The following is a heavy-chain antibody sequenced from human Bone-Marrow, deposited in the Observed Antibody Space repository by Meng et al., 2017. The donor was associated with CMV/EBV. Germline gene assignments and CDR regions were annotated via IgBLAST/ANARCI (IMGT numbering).Heavy chain of an antibody. Sequence: GESLKISCAASGFTFSSYWMHWVRQAPGKGLVWVSRINSDGSSTSYADSVKGRFTISRDNAKNSLYLQMNSLRAEDTAVYYCAREMATIPGLDYWGQGTLVTVSS. V-gene: IGHV3-74*01. CDR3: AREMATIPGLDY. CDR1: GFTFSSYW. J-gene: IGHJ4*02. CDR2: INSDGSST. D-gene: IGHD5-24*01.